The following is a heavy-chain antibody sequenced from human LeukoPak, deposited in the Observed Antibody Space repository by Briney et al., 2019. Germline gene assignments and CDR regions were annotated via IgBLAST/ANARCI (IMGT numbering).Heavy chain of an antibody. D-gene: IGHD6-13*01. J-gene: IGHJ3*01. Sequence: SETLSLTCSVSGGSISSKTYFWGWIRQPPGKGLEWIGSIYYSGSTYYNPSLSSRVTISEDTSKNQLSLRLSSVTAADTAVYYCARGATTAGLRFDFWGQGQWSPSLQ. CDR1: GGSISSKTYF. CDR3: ARGATTAGLRFDF. CDR2: IYYSGST. V-gene: IGHV4-39*07.